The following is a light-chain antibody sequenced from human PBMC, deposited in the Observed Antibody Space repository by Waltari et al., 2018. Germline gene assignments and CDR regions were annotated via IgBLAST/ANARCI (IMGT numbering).Light chain of an antibody. V-gene: IGLV2-14*01. Sequence: QSALTQPASVSGSPGQSITISCTGTSSDVGGYNDVSWYQQHPGKAPKLLIFDVSNRPSGVSNRFSGSKSGNTASLTISGLQAEDESDYYCCSFTSRSTWVFGGGTKVTVL. CDR2: DVS. J-gene: IGLJ3*02. CDR1: SSDVGGYND. CDR3: CSFTSRSTWV.